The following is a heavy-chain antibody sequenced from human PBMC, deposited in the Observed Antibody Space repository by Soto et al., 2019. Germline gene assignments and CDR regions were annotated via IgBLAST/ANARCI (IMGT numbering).Heavy chain of an antibody. CDR1: SGSFSGYY. J-gene: IGHJ3*01. V-gene: IGHV4-34*01. CDR3: ARGGCPNDSSSCDKSQDAFDL. D-gene: IGHD6-13*01. CDR2: INHSGST. Sequence: QVQLQQWGAGLLKPSETLSLTCAVYSGSFSGYYWSWIRQPPGKGLEWIAEINHSGSTNYNPSLKSRVTISVGTSKNQFSLKLSSVTAADTAVYYCARGGCPNDSSSCDKSQDAFDLWGQGTMVTVS.